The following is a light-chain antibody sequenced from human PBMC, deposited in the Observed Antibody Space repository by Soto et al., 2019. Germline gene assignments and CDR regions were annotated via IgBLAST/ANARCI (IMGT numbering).Light chain of an antibody. CDR3: QQSNNFPWT. J-gene: IGKJ1*01. V-gene: IGKV1-5*03. Sequence: DIQMTQSPSTLSASVGDRVTITCRASQYITSWLAWYQQKPGKAPKLLIYKASSLESGVPSRFSGSGSGTDFTLTISSLQPEDFGTYFCQQSNNFPWTFGQGTKVYIK. CDR1: QYITSW. CDR2: KAS.